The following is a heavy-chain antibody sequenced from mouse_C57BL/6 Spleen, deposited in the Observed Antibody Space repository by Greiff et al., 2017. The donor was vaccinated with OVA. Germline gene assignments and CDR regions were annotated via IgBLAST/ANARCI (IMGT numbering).Heavy chain of an antibody. D-gene: IGHD2-4*01. J-gene: IGHJ2*01. CDR2: IYPGDGDT. V-gene: IGHV1-82*01. CDR3: SRFYYYLYYFDD. Sequence: VQLQQSGPELVKPGASVKISCKASGYAFSSSWMNWVKQRPGKGLEWIGRIYPGDGDTNYNGKFKGKATLTADKSSSTAYMQLSSLTSEDSAVYFCSRFYYYLYYFDDWGQGTTLTVAS. CDR1: GYAFSSSW.